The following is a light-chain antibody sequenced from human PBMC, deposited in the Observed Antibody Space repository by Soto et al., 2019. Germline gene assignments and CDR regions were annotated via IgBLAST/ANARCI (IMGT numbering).Light chain of an antibody. V-gene: IGKV1-5*01. Sequence: DIQMTQSPSTLSASVGDRFAVTCRASQSIGRFLAWYQHQPGKAPKLLIYDASTLESGVPSRFSGTGSGTEFTFSITRLQPEDFGTYYCQQCYMGWTFGQGTKV. CDR2: DAS. J-gene: IGKJ1*01. CDR3: QQCYMGWT. CDR1: QSIGRF.